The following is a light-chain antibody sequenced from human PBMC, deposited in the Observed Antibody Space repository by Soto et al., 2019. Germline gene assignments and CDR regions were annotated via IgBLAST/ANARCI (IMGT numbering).Light chain of an antibody. CDR3: QSYDISLHNYV. Sequence: QSVLTQPRSVSGSPGQSVTFSCTGTSSDVGGYNYVSWYQQHPGKAPKLMIYDVSKRPSGVPDRFSGSKSGNTASLTISGLQAEDEADYYCQSYDISLHNYVFGTGTKVTVL. V-gene: IGLV2-11*01. CDR2: DVS. J-gene: IGLJ1*01. CDR1: SSDVGGYNY.